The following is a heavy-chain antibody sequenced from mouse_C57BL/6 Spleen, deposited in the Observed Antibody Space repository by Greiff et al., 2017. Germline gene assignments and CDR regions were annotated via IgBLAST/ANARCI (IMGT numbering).Heavy chain of an antibody. CDR2: ISDGGSYT. CDR1: GFTFSSYA. V-gene: IGHV5-4*01. J-gene: IGHJ1*03. D-gene: IGHD1-1*01. Sequence: EVKLMESGGGLVKPGGSLKLSCAASGFTFSSYAMSWVRQTPEKRLEWVATISDGGSYTYYPDNVKGRFTISRDNAKNDLYLQMSHLKSEDTAMYYCAREGGSSYWYFDVWGTGTTVTVSS. CDR3: AREGGSSYWYFDV.